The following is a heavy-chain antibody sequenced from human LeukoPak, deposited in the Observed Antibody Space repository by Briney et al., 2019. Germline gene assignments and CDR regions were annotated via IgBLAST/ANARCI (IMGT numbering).Heavy chain of an antibody. CDR2: IYYSGST. J-gene: IGHJ4*02. CDR1: GGSISSGDYY. Sequence: PSQTLSLTCTVSGGSISSGDYYWSWIRQPPGKGLEWIGYIYYSGSTYYNPSLKSRVTISVDTSKNQFSLKLSSVTAADTAVYYCARDCCGGSCYSDWGQGTLVTVSS. CDR3: ARDCCGGSCYSD. V-gene: IGHV4-30-4*01. D-gene: IGHD2-15*01.